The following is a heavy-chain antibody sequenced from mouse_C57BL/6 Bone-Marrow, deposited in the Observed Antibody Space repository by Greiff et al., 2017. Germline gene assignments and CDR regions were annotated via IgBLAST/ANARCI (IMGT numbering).Heavy chain of an antibody. CDR1: GFTFSSYG. J-gene: IGHJ3*01. CDR2: ISSGGSYT. Sequence: EVKLMESGGDLVKPGGSLKLSCAASGFTFSSYGMSWVRQTPDKRLEWVATISSGGSYTYYPDSVKGRFTISSANAKNTLYLQRSSLQSEDTAMFYCADGYPWFAYWGQGTLVTVSA. CDR3: ADGYPWFAY. D-gene: IGHD2-3*01. V-gene: IGHV5-6*01.